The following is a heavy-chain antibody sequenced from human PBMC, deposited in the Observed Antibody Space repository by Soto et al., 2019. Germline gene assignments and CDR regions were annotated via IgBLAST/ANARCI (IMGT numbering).Heavy chain of an antibody. CDR3: ARGTTVTLADY. D-gene: IGHD4-17*01. CDR1: GGSFSGYY. Sequence: QVQLQQWGAGLLKPSETLSLTCAVYGGSFSGYYWSWIRQPPGKGLEWIGEINHSGSTNYNPSLKSXXTXAXXTAKNQFSLKLRSVTAADTAVYYCARGTTVTLADYWGQGTLVTVSS. V-gene: IGHV4-34*01. J-gene: IGHJ4*02. CDR2: INHSGST.